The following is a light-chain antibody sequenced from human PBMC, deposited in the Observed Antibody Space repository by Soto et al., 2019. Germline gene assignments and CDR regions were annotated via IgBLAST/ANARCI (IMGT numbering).Light chain of an antibody. CDR3: QQYNSYSWT. CDR1: QSISSY. CDR2: DAS. V-gene: IGKV1-5*01. Sequence: DIQMTQSPSSLSASVGERVTITCRASQSISSYLNWYQQKPGKAPKLLIYDASSLESGVPSRFSGSGSGTEFTLTIGSLQPDDFATYYCQQYNSYSWTFGQGTRVAVK. J-gene: IGKJ1*01.